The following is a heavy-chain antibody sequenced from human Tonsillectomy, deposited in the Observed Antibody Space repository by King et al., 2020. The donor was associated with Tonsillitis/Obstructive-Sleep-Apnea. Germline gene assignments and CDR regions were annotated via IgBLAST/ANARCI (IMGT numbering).Heavy chain of an antibody. J-gene: IGHJ6*02. D-gene: IGHD3-10*01. CDR1: GYSFTRYW. V-gene: IGHV5-51*03. Sequence: VQLVQSGAEVKKPGASLKISCKGSGYSFTRYWIGWVRQMPGKGLEWMGIIYPGDSDTRYSPSFQGQVTIPADKSISTAYLQWSSLKASDTAMYYCARTMVRGYYYYYGMDVWGQGTTVTVSS. CDR3: ARTMVRGYYYYYGMDV. CDR2: IYPGDSDT.